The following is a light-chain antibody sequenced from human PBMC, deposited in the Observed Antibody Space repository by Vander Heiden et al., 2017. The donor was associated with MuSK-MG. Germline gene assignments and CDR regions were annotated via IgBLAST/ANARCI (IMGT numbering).Light chain of an antibody. CDR1: SSDVGGYNY. Sequence: QSALTQPASVSGSPGQSLTISCTGTSSDVGGYNYVSWYQQHPGKAPKLMIYDVSNRPSGGSNRFSGSKSGNTAALTISGLQAEDEADYYCSSYTSSSTPLYVFGTGTKVTVL. V-gene: IGLV2-14*01. CDR3: SSYTSSSTPLYV. CDR2: DVS. J-gene: IGLJ1*01.